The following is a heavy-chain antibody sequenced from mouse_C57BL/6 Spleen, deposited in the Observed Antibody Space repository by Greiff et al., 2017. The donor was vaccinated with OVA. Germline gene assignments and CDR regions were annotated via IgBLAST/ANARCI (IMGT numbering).Heavy chain of an antibody. D-gene: IGHD2-2*01. J-gene: IGHJ3*01. Sequence: VKLQQPGAELVKPGASVKLSCKASGYTFTSYWMHWVKQRPGRGLEWIGRIDPNSGGTKYNEKFKSKATLTVDKPSSTAYMQLSSLTSEDSAVYYCARGYYGYDRAWFAYWGQGTLVTVSA. CDR3: ARGYYGYDRAWFAY. CDR2: IDPNSGGT. V-gene: IGHV1-72*01. CDR1: GYTFTSYW.